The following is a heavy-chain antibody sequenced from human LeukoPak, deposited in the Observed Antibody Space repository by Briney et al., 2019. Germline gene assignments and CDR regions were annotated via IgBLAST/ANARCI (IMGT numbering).Heavy chain of an antibody. J-gene: IGHJ4*02. CDR2: ISSGSRTI. D-gene: IGHD7-27*01. CDR3: ARESITGDRDFDY. Sequence: QPGGSLRLSCAASGFSFSGYSMNWVRQAPGRGLEWLSYISSGSRTIFYADSVKGRFTISRDNAKNSLYLLMNDLTAGDAAVYYCARESITGDRDFDYWGQGTLITVSS. V-gene: IGHV3-48*01. CDR1: GFSFSGYS.